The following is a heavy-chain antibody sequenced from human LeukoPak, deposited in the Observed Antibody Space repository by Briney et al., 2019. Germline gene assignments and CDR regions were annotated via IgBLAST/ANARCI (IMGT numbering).Heavy chain of an antibody. Sequence: SVKVSCKVSGGTFSNSPISWVRQAPGQGLEWMGRVLPILRVPNYAQNFQGRITITADKSTRTAYMELSSLKFEDTAIYYCATASQYCNHANCFEDVWGQGTTVTVSS. V-gene: IGHV1-69*04. CDR2: VLPILRVP. CDR3: ATASQYCNHANCFEDV. CDR1: GGTFSNSP. J-gene: IGHJ6*02. D-gene: IGHD2/OR15-2a*01.